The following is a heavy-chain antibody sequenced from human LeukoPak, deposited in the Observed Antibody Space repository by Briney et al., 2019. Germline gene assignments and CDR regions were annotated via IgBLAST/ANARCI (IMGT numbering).Heavy chain of an antibody. CDR1: GGSFSGYY. D-gene: IGHD6-19*01. CDR3: ARGCYSSGCYTWHDAFDI. V-gene: IGHV4-34*01. Sequence: LSETLSLTCAVYGGSFSGYYWSWIRQPPGKGLEWIGEINHSGSTNYNPSLKSRVTISVDTSKNQFSLKLSSVTAADTAVYYCARGCYSSGCYTWHDAFDIWGQGTMVTVPS. J-gene: IGHJ3*02. CDR2: INHSGST.